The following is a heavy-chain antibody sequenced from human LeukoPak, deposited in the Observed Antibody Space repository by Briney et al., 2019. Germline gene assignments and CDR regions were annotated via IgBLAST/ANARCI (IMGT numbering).Heavy chain of an antibody. Sequence: SVKVSCKASGGTFSSYAISWVRQAPGQGLEWMGGIIPIFGTANYAQKFQDRITITSDTSATTAYMELSSLRSEDMALYYCARGRGPPNTNRDFYYYYYMDVWGTGTAVTVSS. CDR3: ARGRGPPNTNRDFYYYYYMDV. CDR2: IIPIFGTA. J-gene: IGHJ6*03. V-gene: IGHV1-69*05. CDR1: GGTFSSYA. D-gene: IGHD3-10*01.